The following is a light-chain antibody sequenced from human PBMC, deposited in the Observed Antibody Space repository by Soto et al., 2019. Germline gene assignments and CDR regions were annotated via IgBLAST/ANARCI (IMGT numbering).Light chain of an antibody. J-gene: IGKJ1*01. CDR1: QSISVW. CDR3: QQSYSTPRT. Sequence: DIQMTQSPSTLSASVGDRVTITCRASQSISVWLAWYQQKAGKAPNLLIYKASRLESGVPSRLSGSGSGTDFTLTISSLQPEDFATYYCQQSYSTPRTFGQGTKVDIK. CDR2: KAS. V-gene: IGKV1-5*03.